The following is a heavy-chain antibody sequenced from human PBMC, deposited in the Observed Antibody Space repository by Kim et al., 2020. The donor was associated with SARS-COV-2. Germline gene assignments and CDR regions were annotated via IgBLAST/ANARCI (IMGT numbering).Heavy chain of an antibody. CDR3: ASEYSGEEFFDY. D-gene: IGHD5-12*01. CDR2: IYYSGST. CDR1: GGSVSSGSYY. V-gene: IGHV4-61*01. Sequence: SETLSLTCTVSGGSVSSGSYYWSWIRQPPGKGLEWIGYIYYSGSTNYNPSLKSRVTIAVDTSKNQFSLKLSSVTAADTAVYYCASEYSGEEFFDYWGPGT. J-gene: IGHJ4*02.